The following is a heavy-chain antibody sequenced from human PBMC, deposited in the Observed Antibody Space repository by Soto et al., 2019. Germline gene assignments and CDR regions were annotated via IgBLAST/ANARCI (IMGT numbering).Heavy chain of an antibody. Sequence: QLQLQESGSGLVKPSQTLSLTCAVSGGSISSGGYSWSWIGQPPGKGLEWIGYLYHSGSTYYNPSLKSRVAISVDRSKNQFSLKLCSVTAADTAVYYCAKAGGLGAVAADYWGQGTLVTVSS. D-gene: IGHD6-19*01. J-gene: IGHJ4*02. CDR2: LYHSGST. V-gene: IGHV4-30-2*01. CDR3: AKAGGLGAVAADY. CDR1: GGSISSGGYS.